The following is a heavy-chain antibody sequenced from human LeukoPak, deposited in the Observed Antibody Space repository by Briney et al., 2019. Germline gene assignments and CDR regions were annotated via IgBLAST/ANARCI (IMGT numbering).Heavy chain of an antibody. CDR3: ARSVSMIVQD. J-gene: IGHJ4*02. CDR2: INTNTGNP. CDR1: GYTFTDYA. D-gene: IGHD3-22*01. Sequence: ASVKVSCKASGYTFTDYAIYWVRQAPGQGLEWMGWINTNTGNPTYAQGFTGRYVFSLDTSVSTAYLQISSLKAEDTAVYFCARSVSMIVQDWGQGTLVTVSS. V-gene: IGHV7-4-1*02.